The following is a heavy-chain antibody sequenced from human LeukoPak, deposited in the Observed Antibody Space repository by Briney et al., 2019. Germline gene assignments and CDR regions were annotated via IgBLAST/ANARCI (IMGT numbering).Heavy chain of an antibody. Sequence: PSETLSLTCTVSGGSISSSSYYWGWIRQPPGKGLEWIGSIYYSGSTYYNPSLKSRVTISVDTSKNQFSLKLSSVTAADTAVYYCASYGGIGYDAFDIWGQGTMVTVSS. V-gene: IGHV4-39*07. CDR1: GGSISSSSYY. J-gene: IGHJ3*02. CDR2: IYYSGST. D-gene: IGHD4-23*01. CDR3: ASYGGIGYDAFDI.